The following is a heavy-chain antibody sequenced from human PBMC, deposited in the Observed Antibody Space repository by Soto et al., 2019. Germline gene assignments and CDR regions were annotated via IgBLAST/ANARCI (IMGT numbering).Heavy chain of an antibody. Sequence: GGSLRLSCAVSGFTVSNNYMSWVRQAPGKGLEGVSVIYSGGYTAYGDSVRGRFTISRDNSRNSLFLQMNGLRPEDSALYYCVKDEGTSSTVFDYWGQGTLVTVSS. D-gene: IGHD4-4*01. V-gene: IGHV3-53*01. CDR1: GFTVSNNY. J-gene: IGHJ4*02. CDR2: IYSGGYT. CDR3: VKDEGTSSTVFDY.